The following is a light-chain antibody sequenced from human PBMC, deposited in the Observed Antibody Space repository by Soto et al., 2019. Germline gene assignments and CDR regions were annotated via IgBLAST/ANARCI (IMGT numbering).Light chain of an antibody. CDR2: DAS. CDR3: QKYAGSVYT. Sequence: EIVLTQSPGTLSLSPGAGATLSCRASQSIYTKLAWYQKKSGQAPRLLIYDASTRAYGIPDRFSGSGSGTDYRLTISRLEPEDFAVYYCQKYAGSVYTFAQGTKVDIK. V-gene: IGKV3-20*01. CDR1: QSIYTK. J-gene: IGKJ2*01.